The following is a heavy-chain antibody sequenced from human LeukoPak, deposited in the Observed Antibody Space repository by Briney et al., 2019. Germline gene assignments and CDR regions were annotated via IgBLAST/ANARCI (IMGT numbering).Heavy chain of an antibody. D-gene: IGHD6-6*01. CDR2: ISSSSSYI. J-gene: IGHJ4*02. CDR3: ARAGAKYSSSPYYFDY. Sequence: PGGSLRLSCAASGFTFSSYSMNWVRQAPGKGLEWVSSISSSSSYIYYADSVKGRLTISRDNAKNSLYLQMNSLRAEDTAVYYCARAGAKYSSSPYYFDYWGQGTLVTVSS. CDR1: GFTFSSYS. V-gene: IGHV3-21*01.